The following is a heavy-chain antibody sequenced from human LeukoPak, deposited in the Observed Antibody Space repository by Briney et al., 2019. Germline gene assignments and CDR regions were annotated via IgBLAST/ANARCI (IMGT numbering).Heavy chain of an antibody. D-gene: IGHD6-19*01. CDR3: ARDRVAGTSQYYFDY. CDR1: GFTFSSYD. Sequence: PGGSLRLSCVASGFTFSSYDMHWIRQAPGKGLEWVAFIRYDGSNKYYADSVKGRFTISRDNPKNTVYLQMNSLRAEDTAVYYCARDRVAGTSQYYFDYWGQGTLVTVSS. CDR2: IRYDGSNK. V-gene: IGHV3-30*02. J-gene: IGHJ4*02.